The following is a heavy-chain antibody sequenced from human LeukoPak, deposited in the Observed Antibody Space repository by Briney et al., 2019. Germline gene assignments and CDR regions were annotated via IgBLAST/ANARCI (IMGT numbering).Heavy chain of an antibody. CDR2: ISSSSSTI. CDR3: VSSPYYYMDV. CDR1: GLTFSRYS. J-gene: IGHJ6*03. Sequence: PGGSLTLSCAASGLTFSRYSMNWVRQAPRKGLEWISYISSSSSTIYYADSVKGRFNNSRDNAKNSLYLQMNSLRAEDTAVYYCVSSPYYYMDVWGKGTTVIVSS. D-gene: IGHD2-2*01. V-gene: IGHV3-48*01.